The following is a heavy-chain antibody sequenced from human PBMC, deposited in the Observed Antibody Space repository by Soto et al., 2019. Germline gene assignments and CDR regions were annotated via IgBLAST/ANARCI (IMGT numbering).Heavy chain of an antibody. D-gene: IGHD6-13*01. Sequence: PSETLSLTCAVYGGSFSGYYWSWIRQPPGKGLEWIGEINHSGSTNYNPSLKSRVAISVDTSKNQFSLKLSSVTAADTAVYYCATAPAAGMAYWGQGTLVTVSS. CDR3: ATAPAAGMAY. CDR2: INHSGST. V-gene: IGHV4-34*01. CDR1: GGSFSGYY. J-gene: IGHJ4*02.